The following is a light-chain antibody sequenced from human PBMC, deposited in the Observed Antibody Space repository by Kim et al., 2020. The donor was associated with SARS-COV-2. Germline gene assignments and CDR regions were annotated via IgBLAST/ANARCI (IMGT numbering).Light chain of an antibody. J-gene: IGLJ2*01. CDR3: CSYACSCTLV. Sequence: GQSITISCIGPSSDIGSYNLVSGYQQHPGKAPRRMIYEVSKWPSGVANRFSGSKSGNTASLTISWLQAEDEAYYYCCSYACSCTLVFGGGTQLTVL. CDR1: SSDIGSYNL. CDR2: EVS. V-gene: IGLV2-23*02.